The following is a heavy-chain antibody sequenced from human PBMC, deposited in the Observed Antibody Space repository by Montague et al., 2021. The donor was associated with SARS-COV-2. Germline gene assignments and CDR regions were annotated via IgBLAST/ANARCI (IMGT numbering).Heavy chain of an antibody. CDR2: IWYDGSNQ. Sequence: SLSLSWSAPGFTFSSYDMHWVRQAPGKGLEWVAVIWYDGSNQYYGDSVKGRFTISRDNSKNTLYLQMNSLRAEDTAVYYCAREYSAPRWFGEYNRYGMDVWGQGTTVTVSS. J-gene: IGHJ6*02. CDR1: GFTFSSYD. V-gene: IGHV3-33*08. D-gene: IGHD3-10*01. CDR3: AREYSAPRWFGEYNRYGMDV.